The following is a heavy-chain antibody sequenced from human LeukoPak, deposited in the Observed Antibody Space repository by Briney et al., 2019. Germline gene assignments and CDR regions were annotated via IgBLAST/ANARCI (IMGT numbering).Heavy chain of an antibody. CDR3: AKIDLTTANFDY. CDR1: GLTFSTYA. Sequence: GGSLRLSCAASGLTFSTYAMGWVRQAPGKGLEWVSSISGSGGSSTYYADSVKGRFTISRDNSKNTLYLQMNSLRAEDTAVYYCAKIDLTTANFDYWGQGTLVTVSS. D-gene: IGHD4-11*01. V-gene: IGHV3-23*01. J-gene: IGHJ4*02. CDR2: ISGSGGSST.